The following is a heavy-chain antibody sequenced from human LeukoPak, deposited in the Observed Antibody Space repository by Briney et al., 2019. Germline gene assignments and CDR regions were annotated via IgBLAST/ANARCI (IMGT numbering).Heavy chain of an antibody. J-gene: IGHJ4*02. CDR1: GGSVSTGSYY. CDR3: ARGILRDYYDSSGFYHRGGVGY. Sequence: SQTLSLTCTVSGGSVSTGSYYWSWIRQPAGRGLEWIGHIHTSGTMNYNASLKSRVRISVETSKNQFSLRLSSVTAADTAMYFCARGILRDYYDSSGFYHRGGVGYWGQGTLVTVSS. D-gene: IGHD3-22*01. V-gene: IGHV4-61*09. CDR2: IHTSGTM.